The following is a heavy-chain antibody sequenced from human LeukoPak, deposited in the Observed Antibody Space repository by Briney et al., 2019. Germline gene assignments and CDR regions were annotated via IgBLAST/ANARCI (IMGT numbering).Heavy chain of an antibody. J-gene: IGHJ4*02. D-gene: IGHD2-2*01. CDR2: IYPGDSDT. Sequence: GESLKISCKGSGYIFTGYWIAWVRQMPGKGLEWMGVIYPGDSDTRYSPSFQGQVTMSADKSINTAYLQWSSLKASDTAMYYCARPARGSYSSSWYDWGMDYWGLGTLVTVSS. V-gene: IGHV5-51*01. CDR3: ARPARGSYSSSWYDWGMDY. CDR1: GYIFTGYW.